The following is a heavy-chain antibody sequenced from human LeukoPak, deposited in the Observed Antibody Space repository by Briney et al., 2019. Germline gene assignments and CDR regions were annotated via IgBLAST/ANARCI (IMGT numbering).Heavy chain of an antibody. CDR2: VHYSGRT. D-gene: IGHD6-19*01. J-gene: IGHJ5*02. V-gene: IGHV4-39*01. CDR3: ARRSTVAGRGRFDP. CDR1: GGSIRSTSYY. Sequence: PSETLSLTCTVSGGSIRSTSYYWGWIRQPPGQGLEWLGSVHYSGRTYDNPSLKSRATISVDTSKNQFFLKLSSMADADTAVYYCARRSTVAGRGRFDPWGQGTLVTVSS.